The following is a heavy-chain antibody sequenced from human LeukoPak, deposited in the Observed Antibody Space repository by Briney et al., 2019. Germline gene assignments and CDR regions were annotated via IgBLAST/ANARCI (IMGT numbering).Heavy chain of an antibody. CDR1: GYTFTGYY. D-gene: IGHD2-15*01. CDR3: AREWVVVTGRVDAAGMDV. J-gene: IGHJ6*02. V-gene: IGHV1-2*02. Sequence: ASVKVSCKASGYTFTGYYMHWVRQAPGQGLEWMGWTNPNSGGTNYAQKFQGRVTMTRDTSISTAYMELSRLRPDDTAVYYCAREWVVVTGRVDAAGMDVWGQGTTVTVSS. CDR2: TNPNSGGT.